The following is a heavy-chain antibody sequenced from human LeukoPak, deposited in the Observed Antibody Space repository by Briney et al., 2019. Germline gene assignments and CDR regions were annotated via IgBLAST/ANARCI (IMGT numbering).Heavy chain of an antibody. D-gene: IGHD2-15*01. CDR3: ARRYCSGGSCYFDY. Sequence: GGSLRLSCAASGFTFSSYAMSWVRQAPGKGLEWVSVISGSGGSTYYADSVKGRFTISRDNSKNTLYLQMNSLRAEDTAVYYCARRYCSGGSCYFDYWGQGTLVTVSS. V-gene: IGHV3-23*01. CDR2: ISGSGGST. J-gene: IGHJ4*02. CDR1: GFTFSSYA.